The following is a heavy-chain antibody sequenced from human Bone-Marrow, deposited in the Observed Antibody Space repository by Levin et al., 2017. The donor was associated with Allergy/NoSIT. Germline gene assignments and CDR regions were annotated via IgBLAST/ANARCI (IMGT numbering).Heavy chain of an antibody. D-gene: IGHD5-18*01. CDR2: LSAGGDGT. CDR1: GFPFNSYA. CDR3: AKDRGGYSYGHGFDY. Sequence: GGSLRLSCAASGFPFNSYAMSWVRQVPGKGLEWVSGLSAGGDGTNYADSVKGRFTLSRDNSKNTLYLQLSSLRADDTGVYYCAKDRGGYSYGHGFDYWGQGTLVTVSS. J-gene: IGHJ4*02. V-gene: IGHV3-23*01.